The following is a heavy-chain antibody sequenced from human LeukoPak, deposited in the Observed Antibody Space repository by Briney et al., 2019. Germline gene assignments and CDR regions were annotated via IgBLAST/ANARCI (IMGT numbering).Heavy chain of an antibody. V-gene: IGHV1-8*02. J-gene: IGHJ4*02. Sequence: PVASVKVSCKASGYTFTSYGISWVRQAPGQGLEWMGWMNPNSGNTGYAQKFQGRITMTRNTSISTAYMELSSLTSEDTAVYYCARIAAAGNRRLNYWGQGTLVTVSS. CDR1: GYTFTSYG. CDR3: ARIAAAGNRRLNY. D-gene: IGHD6-13*01. CDR2: MNPNSGNT.